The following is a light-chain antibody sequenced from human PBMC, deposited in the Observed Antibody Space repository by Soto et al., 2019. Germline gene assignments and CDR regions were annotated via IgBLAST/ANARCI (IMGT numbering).Light chain of an antibody. CDR2: DNN. V-gene: IGLV1-51*01. Sequence: QSVLTQPPSVSAAPGQKVTISCSGANSNIGNNYFSWYQQFPGPAPKLLIYDNNKRPSGIPDRFSGAKAGTSATLGISGLETGDEADFYCAALDNSLSAVLFGGGTQLTVL. CDR1: NSNIGNNY. CDR3: AALDNSLSAVL. J-gene: IGLJ2*01.